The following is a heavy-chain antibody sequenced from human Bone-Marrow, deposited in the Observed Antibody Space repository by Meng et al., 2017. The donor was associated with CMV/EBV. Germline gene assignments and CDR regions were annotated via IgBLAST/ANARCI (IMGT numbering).Heavy chain of an antibody. J-gene: IGHJ3*01. CDR3: ARDIGSYDFWSAYLGAFDF. D-gene: IGHD3-3*01. V-gene: IGHV1-2*02. CDR1: GYTFTGQF. CDR2: INPKSGGT. Sequence: ASVKVSCKASGYTFTGQFMHWVRQAPGQGLEWMGWINPKSGGTRYAQKFQGRVTLTRDTSITTGYMELSSLRLDDTAVYYCARDIGSYDFWSAYLGAFDFWGQGTGVTVSS.